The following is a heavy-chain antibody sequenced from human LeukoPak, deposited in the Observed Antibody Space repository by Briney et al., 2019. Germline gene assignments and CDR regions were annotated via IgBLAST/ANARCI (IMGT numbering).Heavy chain of an antibody. CDR3: ARWTLGIVGANQAFDI. Sequence: SETLSLTCTVSGGAISSSSYYWGWIRQPPGKGLEWIGNIYYSGSTYYNASLKSRVTISVDTSKSQFSLRLSSVTAADTAVYYCARWTLGIVGANQAFDIWGQGTMVTVSS. CDR1: GGAISSSSYY. J-gene: IGHJ3*02. D-gene: IGHD1-26*01. CDR2: IYYSGST. V-gene: IGHV4-39*01.